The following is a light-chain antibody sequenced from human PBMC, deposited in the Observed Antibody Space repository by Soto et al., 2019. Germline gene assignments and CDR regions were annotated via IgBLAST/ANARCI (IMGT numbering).Light chain of an antibody. J-gene: IGKJ2*01. Sequence: ESVLTQSPGTLSLSPGERATLSCRASQSVSSSYLAWYQQKPGQAPRLLIYGASSRATGIPDRFSGSGSGTDFTLTSSRLEPEDFAVYYCQQYGSSFGQGTKLEIK. V-gene: IGKV3-20*01. CDR1: QSVSSSY. CDR2: GAS. CDR3: QQYGSS.